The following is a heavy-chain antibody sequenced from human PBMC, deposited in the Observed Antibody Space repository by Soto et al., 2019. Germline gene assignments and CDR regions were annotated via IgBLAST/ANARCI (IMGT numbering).Heavy chain of an antibody. J-gene: IGHJ6*02. CDR1: GFTFSSYG. Sequence: QVQLVESGGGVVQPGRSLRLSCAASGFTFSSYGMHWVRQAPGKGLEWVAVISYDGSNKYYADSVKGRFTISRDNSKNXLYRQMKSLRAEGTAVYYCAKNSAGVIVIYYGMDVWGQGTTVTVSS. D-gene: IGHD6-13*01. CDR2: ISYDGSNK. CDR3: AKNSAGVIVIYYGMDV. V-gene: IGHV3-30*18.